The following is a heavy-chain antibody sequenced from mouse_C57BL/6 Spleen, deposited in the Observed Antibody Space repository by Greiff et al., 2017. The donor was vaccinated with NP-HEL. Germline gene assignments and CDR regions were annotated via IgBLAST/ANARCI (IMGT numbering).Heavy chain of an antibody. V-gene: IGHV1-64*01. J-gene: IGHJ4*01. CDR3: ARLVYPHYYAMDY. Sequence: VQLQQPGAELVKPGASVKLSCKASGYTFTSYWMHWVKQRPGQGLEWIGMIHPNSGSTNYNEKFKSKATLTVDKSSSTAYMQLSSLTSEDSAVYYCARLVYPHYYAMDYWGQGTSVTVSS. CDR2: IHPNSGST. CDR1: GYTFTSYW. D-gene: IGHD2-2*01.